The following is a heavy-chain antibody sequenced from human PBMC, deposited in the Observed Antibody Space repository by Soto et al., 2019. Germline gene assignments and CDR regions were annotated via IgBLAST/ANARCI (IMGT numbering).Heavy chain of an antibody. CDR2: TYYRSKWYN. CDR3: ARGPGITGTTGAFDI. CDR1: GGSVSSYSGA. V-gene: IGHV6-1*01. J-gene: IGHJ3*02. D-gene: IGHD1-7*01. Sequence: SQAVSLTCEICGGSVSSYSGAWTWIRKSPSRGLEWLGRTYYRSKWYNDYAVSVKSRITINPDTSKNQFSLQLNSVTPEDTAVYYCARGPGITGTTGAFDIWGQGTMVTLSS.